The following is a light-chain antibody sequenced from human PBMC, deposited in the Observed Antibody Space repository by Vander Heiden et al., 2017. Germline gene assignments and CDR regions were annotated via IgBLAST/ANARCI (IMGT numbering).Light chain of an antibody. CDR2: DVS. V-gene: IGLV2-14*01. Sequence: QSALTQPASVSGSPGQSITISCTGTSSDVGGYNYVSWYQKHPGKAPKLMMYDVSNRPSGVSNRFSGSKFGNTASLTISGLQAEDEADYYCSSYTSSSTLVFGGGTKLTVL. CDR3: SSYTSSSTLV. CDR1: SSDVGGYNY. J-gene: IGLJ3*02.